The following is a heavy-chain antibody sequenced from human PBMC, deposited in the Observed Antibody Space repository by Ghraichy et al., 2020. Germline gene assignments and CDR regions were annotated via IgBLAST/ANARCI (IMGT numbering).Heavy chain of an antibody. CDR2: INQYGTLT. D-gene: IGHD5-24*01. Sequence: GGSLRLSCAASGFTFSTYWMTWVRQAPGKGLEWVSNINQYGTLTHYVDSVKGRFTISRDNAKDSLDLQLNSLRVDDTAVYYCARGRDGLNDGRLDNWGQGILVTVSS. V-gene: IGHV3-7*01. CDR1: GFTFSTYW. J-gene: IGHJ4*02. CDR3: ARGRDGLNDGRLDN.